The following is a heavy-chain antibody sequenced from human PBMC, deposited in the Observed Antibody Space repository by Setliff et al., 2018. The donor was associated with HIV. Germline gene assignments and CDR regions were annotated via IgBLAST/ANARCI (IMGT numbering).Heavy chain of an antibody. Sequence: SETLSLTCTVSGGSISSGDYYWSWIRQPPGKGLEWIGYIYHSEYTNYNASLKSRVSMSVDKSKNQFSLKLTSVTAADTAVYYCARGHCSGTNCYGVDYYGMDVWGQGTTVTVSS. CDR1: GGSISSGDYY. CDR2: IYHSEYT. D-gene: IGHD2-2*01. CDR3: ARGHCSGTNCYGVDYYGMDV. J-gene: IGHJ6*02. V-gene: IGHV4-30-2*01.